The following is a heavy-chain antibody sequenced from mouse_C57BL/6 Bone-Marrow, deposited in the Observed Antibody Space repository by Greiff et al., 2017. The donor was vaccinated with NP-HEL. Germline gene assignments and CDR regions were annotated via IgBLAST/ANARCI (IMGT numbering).Heavy chain of an antibody. J-gene: IGHJ3*01. V-gene: IGHV1-7*01. Sequence: QVQLQQSGAELAKPGASVKLSCKASGYTFTSYWMHWVKQRPGQGLEWIGYINPSSGYTKYNQKFKDKATLTADKSSSTSYMQLSSLTYEDSAVYYGASFDGYYFAWFAYWGQGTLVTVSA. CDR1: GYTFTSYW. D-gene: IGHD2-3*01. CDR3: ASFDGYYFAWFAY. CDR2: INPSSGYT.